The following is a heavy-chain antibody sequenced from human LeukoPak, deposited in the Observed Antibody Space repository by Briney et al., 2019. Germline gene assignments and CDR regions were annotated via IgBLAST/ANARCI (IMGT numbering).Heavy chain of an antibody. CDR3: ATQGSSSGWYSGTKGYDWLDP. V-gene: IGHV3-21*01. CDR1: GFTFSSYS. Sequence: GGSLRLSCAASGFTFSSYSMNWVRQAPGKGLEWVSSISSSSSYIYYADSVKGRFTISRDNAKNSLYLQMNSLRAEDTAVYYCATQGSSSGWYSGTKGYDWLDPWGQGTLVTVSS. J-gene: IGHJ5*02. CDR2: ISSSSSYI. D-gene: IGHD6-19*01.